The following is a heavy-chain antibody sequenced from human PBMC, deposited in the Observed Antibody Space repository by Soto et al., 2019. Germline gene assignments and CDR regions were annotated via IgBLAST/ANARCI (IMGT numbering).Heavy chain of an antibody. CDR2: IYYSGST. CDR3: SREWCSSTSCYDNWFDS. Sequence: SETLSLTCTVSGGSISSGGYYWSWIRQHPGKGLEWIGYIYYSGSTYYNPSLKSRVTISVDTSKNQFSLKLSSVTAADTAVYYCSREWCSSTSCYDNWFDSWGQGTLVTVSS. J-gene: IGHJ5*01. D-gene: IGHD2-2*01. V-gene: IGHV4-31*03. CDR1: GGSISSGGYY.